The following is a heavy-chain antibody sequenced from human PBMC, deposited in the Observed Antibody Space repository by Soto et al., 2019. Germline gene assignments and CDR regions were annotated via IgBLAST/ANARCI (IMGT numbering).Heavy chain of an antibody. CDR3: ARETYGDYVGYFDP. J-gene: IGHJ5*02. CDR1: GGSISSGDYY. D-gene: IGHD3-9*01. CDR2: ISHSGTT. Sequence: SETRSLTWTVYGGSISSGDYYWSWVRQAPGKGLEWIGEISHSGTTNYNPSLKSRVTISVGTSKNQFSLKLTSVTAADTAVYYCARETYGDYVGYFDPWGQGIQVTVS. V-gene: IGHV4-61*08.